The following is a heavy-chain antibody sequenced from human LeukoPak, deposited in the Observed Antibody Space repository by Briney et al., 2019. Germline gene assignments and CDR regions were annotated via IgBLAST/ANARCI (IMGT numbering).Heavy chain of an antibody. CDR2: IYYSGST. V-gene: IGHV4-39*01. D-gene: IGHD6-13*01. CDR3: ARNSSDPYSSSAKRYNWFDP. CDR1: GGSISSSNYY. Sequence: SETLSLTCSVSGGSISSSNYYWGWIRQPPGKGLEWIGRIYYSGSTHYNPSLKSRVTISVDTSKNQFSLKLSSVTAADTAVYHCARNSSDPYSSSAKRYNWFDPWGQGTLVTVSS. J-gene: IGHJ5*02.